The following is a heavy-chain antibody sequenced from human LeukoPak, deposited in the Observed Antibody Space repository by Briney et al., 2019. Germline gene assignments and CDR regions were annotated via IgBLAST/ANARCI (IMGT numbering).Heavy chain of an antibody. CDR1: GGSISSYY. J-gene: IGHJ2*01. V-gene: IGHV4-4*07. D-gene: IGHD4-11*01. Sequence: PSETLSLTCTVSGGSISSYYWSWIRQPAGKGLEWIGRIYTSGSTNYNPSLKSRVTISVDKSKNQFSLKLSSVTAADTAVYYCARGTVTNYWYFDLWGRSTLVTVSS. CDR3: ARGTVTNYWYFDL. CDR2: IYTSGST.